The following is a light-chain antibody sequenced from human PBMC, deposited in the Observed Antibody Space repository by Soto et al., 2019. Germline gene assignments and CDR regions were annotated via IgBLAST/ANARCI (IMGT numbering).Light chain of an antibody. Sequence: EFVLTQSPGTLSLSPGERATLSCRASQTVRNNYLAWYQQKPGQAPRLLIYGASTRATGIPARFSGSGPGTEFTLTISSLQSEDFAVYYCQQYNNWPPTWTFGQGTKVDI. CDR2: GAS. CDR1: QTVRNN. J-gene: IGKJ1*01. CDR3: QQYNNWPPTWT. V-gene: IGKV3-15*01.